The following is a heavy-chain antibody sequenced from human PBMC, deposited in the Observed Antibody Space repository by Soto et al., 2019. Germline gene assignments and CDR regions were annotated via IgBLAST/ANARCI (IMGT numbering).Heavy chain of an antibody. V-gene: IGHV1-3*04. D-gene: IGHD6-13*01. Sequence: QVQLVPSGTEVMNPGASVRISCRTSGYTFTSHTIHWVRQAPGQGLEWLGWIRTASGDTQYAQNYLGTVTLTMDRFAATVYMELRSLRYEDTAVYCCARGDVSSWYPHWGQGTLITVSS. CDR3: ARGDVSSWYPH. CDR2: IRTASGDT. CDR1: GYTFTSHT. J-gene: IGHJ1*01.